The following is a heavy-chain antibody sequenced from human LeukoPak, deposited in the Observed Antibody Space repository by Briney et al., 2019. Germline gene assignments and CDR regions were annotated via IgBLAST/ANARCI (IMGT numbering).Heavy chain of an antibody. Sequence: GGSLRPSCAASGFTFSYYGVHWVRQAPGKGLEWVAFIRYDGNDKFYSASVKGRFTISRDTSRNTLYLQMNSLRLDDTAVYYCAKDLMRDRWFGESWGQGTLVTVSS. CDR2: IRYDGNDK. V-gene: IGHV3-30*02. CDR3: AKDLMRDRWFGES. CDR1: GFTFSYYG. D-gene: IGHD3-10*01. J-gene: IGHJ5*02.